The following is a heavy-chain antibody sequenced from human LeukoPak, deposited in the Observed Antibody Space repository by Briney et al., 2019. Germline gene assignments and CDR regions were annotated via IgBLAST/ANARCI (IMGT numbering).Heavy chain of an antibody. D-gene: IGHD2-2*01. CDR3: AKDRLVVAPAAMTSNFDF. CDR2: ISYDGRNT. Sequence: GGSLRLSCAASGFTFSSYGMHWVRQAPGKGLEWVAVISYDGRNTYYADSVKGRFTISRDNSKNTLYLQMNSLKTEDTAVYYCAKDRLVVAPAAMTSNFDFWGQGTLVTVSS. J-gene: IGHJ4*02. V-gene: IGHV3-30*18. CDR1: GFTFSSYG.